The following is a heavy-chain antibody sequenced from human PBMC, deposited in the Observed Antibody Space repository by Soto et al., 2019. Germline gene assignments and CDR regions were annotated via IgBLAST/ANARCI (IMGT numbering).Heavy chain of an antibody. CDR2: IFYTGST. V-gene: IGHV4-28*01. D-gene: IGHD3-10*01. Sequence: QVQLQESGPGLVKPSDTLSLTCAGSGYSIISSNWWGWIRQPPGRGLEWIGYIFYTGSTYRNPSLERRVTMSVDTSKNQFSLNLSSVTAADTALYYCVRMMHDSETYYAFDDWGQGTLVTVSS. J-gene: IGHJ4*02. CDR3: VRMMHDSETYYAFDD. CDR1: GYSIISSNW.